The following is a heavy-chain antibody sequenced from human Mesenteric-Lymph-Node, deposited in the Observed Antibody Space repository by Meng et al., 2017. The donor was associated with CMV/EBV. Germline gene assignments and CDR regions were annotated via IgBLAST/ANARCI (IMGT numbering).Heavy chain of an antibody. Sequence: GRSLKISCAASAFTFSSYAMHWVRQAPGKGLEWVAVISYDGSYKSYADSVKGRFTISRDNSKNTLYLQMNSLSAEDTAVYYCARVRFGNGGLNYYYYYGTDVWGQGTTVTVSS. J-gene: IGHJ6*02. CDR3: ARVRFGNGGLNYYYYYGTDV. V-gene: IGHV3-30*04. CDR2: ISYDGSYK. D-gene: IGHD3-10*01. CDR1: AFTFSSYA.